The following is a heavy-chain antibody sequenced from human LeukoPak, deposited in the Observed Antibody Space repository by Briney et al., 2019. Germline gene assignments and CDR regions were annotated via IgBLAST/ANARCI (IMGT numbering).Heavy chain of an antibody. CDR3: AKDSQWLVLAEYFQH. J-gene: IGHJ1*01. V-gene: IGHV1-8*01. D-gene: IGHD6-19*01. CDR1: GYTFSSND. Sequence: ASVKVSCKASGYTFSSNDINWVRQATGQGLEWMGWMNPHSGNTGYAQKFQGRVTITRNSSISTAYMELSSLRSEDTAVYYCAKDSQWLVLAEYFQHWGQGTLVTVSS. CDR2: MNPHSGNT.